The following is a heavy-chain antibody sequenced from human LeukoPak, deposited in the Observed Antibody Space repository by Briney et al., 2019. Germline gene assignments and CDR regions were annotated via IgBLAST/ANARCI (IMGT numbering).Heavy chain of an antibody. D-gene: IGHD5-12*01. Sequence: GESLKISCKGSGYSFTSYWIGWVRQMPGKGLEWMGIIYPGDSDTRYSPSFQGQVTISADKSISTAYLQWSSLKASDTAMYYCARLGWSDGYNPISPLDYWGQGTLVTVSS. CDR2: IYPGDSDT. V-gene: IGHV5-51*01. CDR3: ARLGWSDGYNPISPLDY. CDR1: GYSFTSYW. J-gene: IGHJ4*02.